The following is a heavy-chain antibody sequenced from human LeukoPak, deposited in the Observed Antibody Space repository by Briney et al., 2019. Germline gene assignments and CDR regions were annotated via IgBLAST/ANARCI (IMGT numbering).Heavy chain of an antibody. Sequence: SGTLSLTCAVSGASIDSHSWWSWVRQPPGKGLEWIGEIYHSGGANYKPSLKSRVTMSVDTSKNHFSLKLTSVTAADTAAYYCAYNRNFALDNWGQGTLVTVSS. CDR2: IYHSGGA. J-gene: IGHJ4*02. CDR1: GASIDSHSW. CDR3: AYNRNFALDN. V-gene: IGHV4-4*02. D-gene: IGHD1-14*01.